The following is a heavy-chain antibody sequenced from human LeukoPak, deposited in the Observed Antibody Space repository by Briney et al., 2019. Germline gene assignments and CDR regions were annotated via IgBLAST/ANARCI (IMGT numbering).Heavy chain of an antibody. CDR3: AREADFVVVPAAMDAFDI. J-gene: IGHJ3*02. V-gene: IGHV1-69*05. CDR1: GGTFSSYA. D-gene: IGHD2-2*01. CDR2: IIPIFGTA. Sequence: SVKVSCKASGGTFSSYAIGWVRQAPGQGLEWMGGIIPIFGTANYAQKFQGRVTITTDESTSTAYMELSSLRSEDTAVYYCAREADFVVVPAAMDAFDIWGQGTMVTVSS.